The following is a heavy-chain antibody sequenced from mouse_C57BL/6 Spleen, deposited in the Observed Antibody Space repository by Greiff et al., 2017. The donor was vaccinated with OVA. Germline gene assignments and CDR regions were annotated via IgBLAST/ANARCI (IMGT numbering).Heavy chain of an antibody. Sequence: ESGPGLVKPSQSLSLTCSVTGYSITSGYYWNWIRQFPGNKLEWMGYISYDGSNNYNPSLKNRISITRDTSKNQFFLKLNSVTTEDTATYYCARGDYDGDGFAYWGQGTLVTVSA. CDR3: ARGDYDGDGFAY. V-gene: IGHV3-6*01. CDR2: ISYDGSN. J-gene: IGHJ3*01. D-gene: IGHD2-4*01. CDR1: GYSITSGYY.